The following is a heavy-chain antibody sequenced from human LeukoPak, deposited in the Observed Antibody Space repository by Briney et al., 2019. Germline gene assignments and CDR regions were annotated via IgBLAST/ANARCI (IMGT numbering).Heavy chain of an antibody. J-gene: IGHJ4*02. CDR3: GRGEGGATMGFDY. Sequence: PGGSLRLSCAASGFTFSSYAMHWVRQAPGKGLEWVAVISYDGSNKYYADSVKGRFTISRDNSKNTLYLQMNRLRDEDKAVSYRGRGEGGATMGFDYWGQGTLVTVSS. CDR2: ISYDGSNK. CDR1: GFTFSSYA. D-gene: IGHD1-26*01. V-gene: IGHV3-30*04.